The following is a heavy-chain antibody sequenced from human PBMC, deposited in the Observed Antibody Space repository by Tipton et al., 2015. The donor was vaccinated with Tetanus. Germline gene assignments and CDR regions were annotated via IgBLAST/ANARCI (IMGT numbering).Heavy chain of an antibody. V-gene: IGHV4-34*01. J-gene: IGHJ5*02. CDR2: INHSGST. CDR3: ARDQGGGRVVRLNWFDP. Sequence: TLSLTCAVYGASFSDYYWSWIRQAPGKGLEWIGEINHSGSTNHNPSLKSRVTLSVDTSKNQFSLKLNSVTAADTAVYFCARDQGGGRVVRLNWFDPWGQGTLVTVSS. D-gene: IGHD6-6*01. CDR1: GASFSDYY.